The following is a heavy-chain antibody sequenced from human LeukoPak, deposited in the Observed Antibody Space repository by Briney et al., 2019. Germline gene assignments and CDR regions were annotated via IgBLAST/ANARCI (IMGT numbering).Heavy chain of an antibody. CDR3: ASAGYSYGAFFD. D-gene: IGHD5-18*01. CDR2: ISSSSSYI. CDR1: GFTFSSYS. J-gene: IGHJ4*02. Sequence: TGGSLRLSCAASGFTFSSYSMNWVRQAPGKGLEWVSSISSSSSYIYYADSVKGRFAISRDNSRNTVFLQMSSLRAGDTAVYYCASAGYSYGAFFDWGQGTLVTVSS. V-gene: IGHV3-21*04.